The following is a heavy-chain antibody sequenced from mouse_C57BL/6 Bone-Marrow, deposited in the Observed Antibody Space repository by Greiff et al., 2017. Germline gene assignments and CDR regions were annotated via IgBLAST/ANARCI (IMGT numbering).Heavy chain of an antibody. CDR1: GFTFSSYG. D-gene: IGHD1-1*01. Sequence: EVKLVESGGDLVKPGGSLKLSCAASGFTFSSYGMSWVRQTPDKRLEWVATISSGGIYTYYPDSVKGRFTISRDNATNTLYLQMSSLKSEDTAMYYCASNYYGSSYDWYFEVWGTGTTVTVSS. J-gene: IGHJ1*03. CDR3: ASNYYGSSYDWYFEV. CDR2: ISSGGIYT. V-gene: IGHV5-6*01.